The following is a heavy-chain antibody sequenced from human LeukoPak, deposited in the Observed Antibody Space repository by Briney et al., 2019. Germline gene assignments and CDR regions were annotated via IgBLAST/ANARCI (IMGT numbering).Heavy chain of an antibody. CDR3: ARGSYSGYDRYY. Sequence: GGSLRLSCAASGFTFSAYGMHWVRQAPGKGLEWVAVIWHDGRNTFYGDSVKGRFTVSRDNAKNTLFLQMKSLRVEDTATYYCARGSYSGYDRYYWGQGTLVTVSS. V-gene: IGHV3-33*01. CDR2: IWHDGRNT. D-gene: IGHD5-12*01. J-gene: IGHJ4*02. CDR1: GFTFSAYG.